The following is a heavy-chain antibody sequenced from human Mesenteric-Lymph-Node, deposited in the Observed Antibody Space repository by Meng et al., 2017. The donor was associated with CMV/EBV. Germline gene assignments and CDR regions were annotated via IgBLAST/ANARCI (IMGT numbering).Heavy chain of an antibody. J-gene: IGHJ3*02. V-gene: IGHV1-69*04. CDR2: IIPILSIA. CDR3: AAHRDAFDI. CDR1: GYTFTSYD. Sequence: SVKVSCKASGYTFTSYDINWVRQATGQGLEWMGRIIPILSIANYAQKFQGRVTITADKSTSTAYMELSSLRSEDTAVYYCAAHRDAFDIWGQGTMVTVSS.